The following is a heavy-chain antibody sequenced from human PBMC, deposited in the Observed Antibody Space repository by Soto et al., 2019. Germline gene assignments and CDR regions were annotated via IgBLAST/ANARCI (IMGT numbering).Heavy chain of an antibody. D-gene: IGHD3-10*01. V-gene: IGHV4-59*01. CDR2: IFDSGST. CDR3: ERDAQLSWHRWFDP. Sequence: PSETLSLTCTVSGDSISSYSWSWIRQPPGKGLEWIGYIFDSGSTNYNPSLKSRVTISVDTSKNQFSLKVISVTAADTAVYYCERDAQLSWHRWFDPWGQGTLVTVSS. CDR1: GDSISSYS. J-gene: IGHJ5*02.